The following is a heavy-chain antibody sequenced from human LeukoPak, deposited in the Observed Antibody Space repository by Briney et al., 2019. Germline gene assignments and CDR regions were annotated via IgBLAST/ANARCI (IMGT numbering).Heavy chain of an antibody. CDR2: IGGNGVSA. Sequence: PGGSLRLSCAAPGFTFSNHAMNWVRQTPGKGLEWVSSIGGNGVSAYYADSVKGRFTISRDNSKDTLYLQMNSLSAEDTAVYYCARCTKYTTGWCNWFDPWGQGTPVTVSS. V-gene: IGHV3-23*01. D-gene: IGHD6-19*01. J-gene: IGHJ5*02. CDR1: GFTFSNHA. CDR3: ARCTKYTTGWCNWFDP.